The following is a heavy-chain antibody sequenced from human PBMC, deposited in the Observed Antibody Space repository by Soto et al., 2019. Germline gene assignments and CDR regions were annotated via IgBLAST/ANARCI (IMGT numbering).Heavy chain of an antibody. Sequence: GGSLRLSCAASGFTFSSYWMHWVRQAPGKGLVWVSRINSDGSSTSYADSVKGRFTISRDNSKNTLYLQMNSLRAEDTAVYYCAKNPGYYYDSTGYHFDYWGQGTLVTVSS. CDR3: AKNPGYYYDSTGYHFDY. CDR1: GFTFSSYW. CDR2: INSDGSST. V-gene: IGHV3-74*01. J-gene: IGHJ4*02. D-gene: IGHD3-22*01.